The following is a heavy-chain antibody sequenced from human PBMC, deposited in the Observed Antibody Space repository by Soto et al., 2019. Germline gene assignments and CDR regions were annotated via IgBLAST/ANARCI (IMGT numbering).Heavy chain of an antibody. CDR3: ARLPWPRDAYNPGGY. CDR2: IYYSGST. V-gene: IGHV4-59*01. D-gene: IGHD1-1*01. Sequence: SETLSPTSAVSGGSIRSYYWSWIRLPPGKGLEWIGYIYYSGSTNYNPSLKSRVTISVDTSKNQFSLKLSSVTAADTAVYYCARLPWPRDAYNPGGYWGQGTLVTVS. J-gene: IGHJ4*02. CDR1: GGSIRSYY.